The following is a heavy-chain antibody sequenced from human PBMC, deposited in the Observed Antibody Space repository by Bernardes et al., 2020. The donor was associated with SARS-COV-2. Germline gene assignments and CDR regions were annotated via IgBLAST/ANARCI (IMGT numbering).Heavy chain of an antibody. Sequence: ASVKVSCKASGYTFPGYYMHWVRQAPGQGLEWMGWINPNSGGTNYAQKFQGWVTMTRDTSISTAYMELSRLRSDDTAVYYCARDRLRYSSSEDYYYYYGMDVWGQGTTVTVSS. CDR2: INPNSGGT. V-gene: IGHV1-2*04. J-gene: IGHJ6*02. D-gene: IGHD6-13*01. CDR1: GYTFPGYY. CDR3: ARDRLRYSSSEDYYYYYGMDV.